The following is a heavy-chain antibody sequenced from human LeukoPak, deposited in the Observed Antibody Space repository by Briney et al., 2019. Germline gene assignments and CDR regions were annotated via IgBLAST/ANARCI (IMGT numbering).Heavy chain of an antibody. CDR2: ISGSGGST. V-gene: IGHV3-23*01. Sequence: GESLKISCAASGFTFNSYAMSWVRQAPGKGLEWVSAISGSGGSTYYADSVKGRFTISRDNSKNTLYLQMNSLRAEDTAVYYCAKGKWYSWYWGQGTLVTVSS. J-gene: IGHJ4*02. D-gene: IGHD1-20*01. CDR3: AKGKWYSWY. CDR1: GFTFNSYA.